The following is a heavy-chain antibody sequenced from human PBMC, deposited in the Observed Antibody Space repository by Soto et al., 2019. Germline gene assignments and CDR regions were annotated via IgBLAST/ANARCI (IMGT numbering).Heavy chain of an antibody. D-gene: IGHD3-16*02. V-gene: IGHV1-3*01. CDR2: INVDNGNT. CDR3: ARDGRYRYGSYSHYGMDV. J-gene: IGHJ6*02. CDR1: GYTFTTYA. Sequence: QIQLVQSGADVRKPGASVKVSCTASGYTFTTYAMHWVRQAPGQRPEWMGWINVDNGNTKYSQNFQGRVTITRDTSASTAYMELSGLTYGDTGVYFYARDGRYRYGSYSHYGMDVWGQGTTVIVSS.